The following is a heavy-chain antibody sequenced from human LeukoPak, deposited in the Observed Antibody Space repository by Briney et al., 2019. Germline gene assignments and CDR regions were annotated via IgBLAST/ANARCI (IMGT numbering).Heavy chain of an antibody. D-gene: IGHD2-2*02. J-gene: IGHJ3*02. CDR3: ARSVPAAIKNDAFDM. Sequence: GGSLRLSCAASGFTFSSYSMNWVRQAPGKGLEWVSSISSSSSYIYYADSVKGRFTISRSNAKNSLFLQMNSLRAEDTAVYYCARSVPAAIKNDAFDMWGHGTMVTVSS. V-gene: IGHV3-21*01. CDR2: ISSSSSYI. CDR1: GFTFSSYS.